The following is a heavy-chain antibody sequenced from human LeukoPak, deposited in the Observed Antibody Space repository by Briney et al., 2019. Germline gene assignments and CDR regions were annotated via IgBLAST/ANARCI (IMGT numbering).Heavy chain of an antibody. CDR3: ARHEIAAAGFFDY. V-gene: IGHV4-39*01. Sequence: SETLSLTCTVSGGSISSYYWSWIRQPPGKGLEWIGSIYYSGSTYYNPSLKSRVTISVDTSKNQFSLKLSSVTAADTAVYYCARHEIAAAGFFDYWGQGTLVTVSS. CDR2: IYYSGST. CDR1: GGSISSYY. J-gene: IGHJ4*02. D-gene: IGHD6-13*01.